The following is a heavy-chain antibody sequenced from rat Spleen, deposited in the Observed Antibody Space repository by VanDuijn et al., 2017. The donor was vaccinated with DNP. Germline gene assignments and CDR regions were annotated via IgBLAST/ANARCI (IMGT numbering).Heavy chain of an antibody. CDR2: VWSGGDT. D-gene: IGHD5-1*01. J-gene: IGHJ2*01. CDR1: GFSLTSNS. V-gene: IGHV2-1*01. CDR3: LAGKYFDY. Sequence: QVQLKESGPGLVQPSQTLSLICTVSGFSLTSNSIHWVRQPPGKGLEWIGAVWSGGDTDYHSILRSRLSISRDTSRSQVFLKMNSVQIEDTAIYFCLAGKYFDYWGQGVMVTVSP.